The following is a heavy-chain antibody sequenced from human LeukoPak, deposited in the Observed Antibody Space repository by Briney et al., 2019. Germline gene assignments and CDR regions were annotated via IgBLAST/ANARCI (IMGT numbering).Heavy chain of an antibody. CDR2: INHSGST. V-gene: IGHV4-34*01. Sequence: SETLSLTCAVYGGSFSGYYWSWIRQPPGKGLEWIGEINHSGSTNYNPSLKSRVTISVDTSKNQFSLQLSSVTAADTAVYYCARFGSYSFDSWGQGSLVTVSS. J-gene: IGHJ4*02. D-gene: IGHD3-10*01. CDR1: GGSFSGYY. CDR3: ARFGSYSFDS.